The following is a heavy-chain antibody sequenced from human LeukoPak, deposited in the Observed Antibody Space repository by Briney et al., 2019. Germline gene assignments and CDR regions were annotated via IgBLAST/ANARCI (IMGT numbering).Heavy chain of an antibody. CDR3: AKESDGYTHFDY. CDR1: GFTFSSYG. D-gene: IGHD5-24*01. V-gene: IGHV3-33*06. J-gene: IGHJ4*02. CDR2: IWYVGSTK. Sequence: GGSLRLSCAASGFTFSSYGMHWVRQAPGKGLEWVAVIWYVGSTKYYADSVKGRFTISRDNSKNTLYLQMNSLRAEDTAVYYCAKESDGYTHFDYGGQGTLVTVSS.